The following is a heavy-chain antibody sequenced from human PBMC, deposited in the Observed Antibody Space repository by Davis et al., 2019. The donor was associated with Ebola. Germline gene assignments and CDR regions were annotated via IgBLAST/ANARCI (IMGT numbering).Heavy chain of an antibody. CDR3: ARDRTGTAGYYYYGMDV. V-gene: IGHV3-48*02. CDR2: ISGSGGST. J-gene: IGHJ6*02. Sequence: GGSLRLSCAASGFTFSSYGMHWVRQAPGKGLEWVSAISGSGGSTYYADSVKGRFTISRDNAKNSLYLQMNSLRDEDTAVYYCARDRTGTAGYYYYGMDVWGQGTTVTVSS. D-gene: IGHD1-1*01. CDR1: GFTFSSYG.